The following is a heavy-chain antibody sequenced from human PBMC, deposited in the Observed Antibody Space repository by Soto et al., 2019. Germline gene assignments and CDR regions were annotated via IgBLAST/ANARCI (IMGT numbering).Heavy chain of an antibody. J-gene: IGHJ3*02. Sequence: EVQLLESGGGLVQPGGSLRLSCAASGFSFSTYAMSWVRQAPGKGLEWVSGIGSYGDERHYADSVKGRFTISRDNSKNTLFLQMSSLSAEDTARYYCARDPTLDQWLLSGTSGFGGGFDIWGQGTMVTVSS. CDR3: ARDPTLDQWLLSGTSGFGGGFDI. CDR2: IGSYGDER. V-gene: IGHV3-23*01. D-gene: IGHD3-22*01. CDR1: GFSFSTYA.